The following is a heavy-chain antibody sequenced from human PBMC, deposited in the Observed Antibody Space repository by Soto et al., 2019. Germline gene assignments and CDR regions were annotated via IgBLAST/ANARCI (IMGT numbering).Heavy chain of an antibody. CDR1: GFTFSNHA. CDR2: FTTSGDFT. CDR3: ARLVTD. V-gene: IGHV3-23*01. D-gene: IGHD4-4*01. J-gene: IGHJ4*02. Sequence: EVQLLDSGGALVQPGGSLRLSCATSGFTFSNHAMSWVRQAPGKGLEWGSTFTTSGDFTYYADSVKGRFTISRDNPKSTLYLQINSLRVEDTPVYYRARLVTDRAQGTLATVSS.